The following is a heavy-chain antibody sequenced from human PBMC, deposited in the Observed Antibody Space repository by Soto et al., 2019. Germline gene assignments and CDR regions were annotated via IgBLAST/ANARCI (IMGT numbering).Heavy chain of an antibody. CDR3: ARSSSTVTMTAFDI. CDR1: GGSVSSGSYY. Sequence: SETLSLTCTVSGGSVSSGSYYWSWIRQPPGKGLEWIGYIYYSGSTNYNPSLKRRVTISVDTSKNQFSLKLSSVTAADTAVYYCARSSSTVTMTAFDIWGQGTMVTVSS. V-gene: IGHV4-61*01. CDR2: IYYSGST. J-gene: IGHJ3*02. D-gene: IGHD4-17*01.